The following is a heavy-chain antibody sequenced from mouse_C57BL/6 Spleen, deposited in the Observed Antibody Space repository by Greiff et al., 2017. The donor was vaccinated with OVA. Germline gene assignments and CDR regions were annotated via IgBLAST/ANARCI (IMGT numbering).Heavy chain of an antibody. Sequence: DVQLQESGGGLVQPGGSMKLSCVASGFTFSNYWMNWVRQSPEKGLEWVAQIRLKSDNYATHYAESVKGRFTISRDDSKSSVYLQMNNLRAEDTGIYYCTRLLRAWFAYWGQGTLVTVSA. D-gene: IGHD1-1*01. CDR2: IRLKSDNYAT. CDR1: GFTFSNYW. V-gene: IGHV6-3*01. CDR3: TRLLRAWFAY. J-gene: IGHJ3*01.